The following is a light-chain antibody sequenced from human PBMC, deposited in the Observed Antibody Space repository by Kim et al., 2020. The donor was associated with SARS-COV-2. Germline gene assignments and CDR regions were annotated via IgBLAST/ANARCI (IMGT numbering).Light chain of an antibody. Sequence: EVVMTQSPVTLSVSPGKRATLSCGASDNVGKNLAWYQHKPGQPPRLLIYGASTRATGVSPRFAGSGSETDFTLTITSLQTEDFVLYYCQQYNDWPQVTFGQGTRLEIK. V-gene: IGKV3-15*01. CDR3: QQYNDWPQVT. CDR1: DNVGKN. CDR2: GAS. J-gene: IGKJ5*01.